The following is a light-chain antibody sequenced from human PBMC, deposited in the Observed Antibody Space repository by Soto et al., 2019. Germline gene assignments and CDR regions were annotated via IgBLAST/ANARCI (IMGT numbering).Light chain of an antibody. V-gene: IGLV1-40*01. CDR3: CSFALRSTLI. J-gene: IGLJ2*01. CDR1: SSNLGAPYD. Sequence: QSVLTQPPSVSGAPGQRVTISCSGNSSNLGAPYDVHWYQQLPGTAPKLLIFANSNRPSGVPGRFSGSKSGTSASLAITGLQAEDEADYYCCSFALRSTLIFGGGTKLTVL. CDR2: ANS.